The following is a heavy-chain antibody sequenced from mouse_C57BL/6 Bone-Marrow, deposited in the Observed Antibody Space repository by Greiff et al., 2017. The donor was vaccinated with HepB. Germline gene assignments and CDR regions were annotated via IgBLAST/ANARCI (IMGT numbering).Heavy chain of an antibody. CDR1: GYTFTSYW. Sequence: QVQLQQPGAELVKPGASVKLSCKASGYTFTSYWMHWVKQRPGQGLEWIGMIHPNSGSTNYNEKFKSKATLTVDKSSSTAYMQLSSLTSEDSAVYYCARGGVYPFYLDYWGQGTTLTVSS. J-gene: IGHJ2*01. V-gene: IGHV1-64*01. CDR2: IHPNSGST. D-gene: IGHD1-3*01. CDR3: ARGGVYPFYLDY.